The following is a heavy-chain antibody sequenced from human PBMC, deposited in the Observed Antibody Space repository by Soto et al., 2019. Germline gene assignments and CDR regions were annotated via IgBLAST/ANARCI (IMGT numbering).Heavy chain of an antibody. CDR1: GFPFSSYG. Sequence: PGGSLRLSCAASGFPFSSYGMHWVRQAPGKGLEWVSGISWNSGSIGYADSVKGRFTISRDNAKNSLYLQMNSLRAEDTALYYCAKDIQYCISTSCHGQLDVWGQGTTVTVSS. V-gene: IGHV3-9*01. CDR2: ISWNSGSI. J-gene: IGHJ6*02. D-gene: IGHD2-2*01. CDR3: AKDIQYCISTSCHGQLDV.